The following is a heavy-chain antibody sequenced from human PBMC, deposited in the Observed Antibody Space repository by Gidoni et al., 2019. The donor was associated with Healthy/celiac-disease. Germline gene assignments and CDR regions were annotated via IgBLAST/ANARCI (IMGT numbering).Heavy chain of an antibody. CDR2: IRSKAYGGTT. Sequence: EVQLVESGGGWVQPGRALRHPCTASGSTFGDYAMTWFRQAPGTGLGWVVVIRSKAYGGTTEFSASVKGRFTISRDDSKRIAYLQMNSLQTEDTAVYYCTRAVTTALWLDYWGQGTLVPVS. J-gene: IGHJ4*02. D-gene: IGHD4-17*01. CDR1: GSTFGDYA. CDR3: TRAVTTALWLDY. V-gene: IGHV3-49*03.